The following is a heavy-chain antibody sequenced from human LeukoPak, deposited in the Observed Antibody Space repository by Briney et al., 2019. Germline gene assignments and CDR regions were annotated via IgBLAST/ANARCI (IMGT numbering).Heavy chain of an antibody. Sequence: SETLSLTCTVSVDSISSRSYYWGWIRQPPGKGLEWIGKVYYGRSYQWNSSLKSRVTISVDTSKNQFSLKLSSVTAADTAVYYCATQSSSWHYLEYWGQGTLVTVSS. V-gene: IGHV4-39*01. CDR1: VDSISSRSYY. D-gene: IGHD6-13*01. CDR3: ATQSSSWHYLEY. J-gene: IGHJ4*02. CDR2: VYYGRSY.